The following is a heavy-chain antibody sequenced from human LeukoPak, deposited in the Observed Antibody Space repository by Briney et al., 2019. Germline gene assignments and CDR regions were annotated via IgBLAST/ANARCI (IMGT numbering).Heavy chain of an antibody. CDR3: ARDPRVVVPAYFYYYYMDV. V-gene: IGHV3-21*01. CDR1: GFSFSSYS. J-gene: IGHJ6*03. CDR2: ISSSGSDM. Sequence: GRSLRLSCAATGFSFSSYSMNWVRLAPGRRLEWVSSISSSGSDMYYADSARGRSIISRDNARNSLLLQMNSLRAEDTAVYFCARDPRVVVPAYFYYYYMDVWGKGTTVTVS. D-gene: IGHD2-2*01.